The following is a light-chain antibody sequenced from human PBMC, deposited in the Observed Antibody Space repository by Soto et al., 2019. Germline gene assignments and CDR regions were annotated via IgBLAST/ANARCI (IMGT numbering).Light chain of an antibody. J-gene: IGKJ4*01. Sequence: DIQITQSPSTLSASVRDTVTNSCRASQTISGWLAWYQQRPGKAPKLLIYAASSLQSGVPSRFSGSGSGTDFTLTISSLEPEDFAVYYCQQRSNWPLTLGGGTEVDI. CDR2: AAS. CDR1: QTISGW. CDR3: QQRSNWPLT. V-gene: IGKV1-5*01.